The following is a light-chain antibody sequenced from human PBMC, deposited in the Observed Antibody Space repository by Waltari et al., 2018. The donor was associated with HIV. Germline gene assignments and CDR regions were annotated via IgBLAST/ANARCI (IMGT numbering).Light chain of an antibody. J-gene: IGLJ2*01. Sequence: QSVLPQPPSASGTPGHRVTISCSGRRSNIRSNALTCSQHLPGTAHKLLIYNSNQRPAGVPDRFSGSKSGTSASLAISGLQSEDEGAYYCAAWDDGLNALFGGGTKLTV. CDR1: RSNIRSNA. V-gene: IGLV1-44*01. CDR2: NSN. CDR3: AAWDDGLNAL.